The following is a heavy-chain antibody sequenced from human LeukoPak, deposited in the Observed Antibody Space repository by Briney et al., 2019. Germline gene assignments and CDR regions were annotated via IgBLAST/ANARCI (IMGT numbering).Heavy chain of an antibody. D-gene: IGHD4-17*01. CDR2: ISAYNGNT. Sequence: ASVKVSCKASGYTFTSYGISWVRQAPGQGLEWMGWISAYNGNTNYAQKLQGRVTMTTDKSTSTAYMELSSLRSEDTAVYYCARAKEGGYGDYVLGEFDDWGQGTLVTVSS. V-gene: IGHV1-18*01. CDR1: GYTFTSYG. J-gene: IGHJ5*02. CDR3: ARAKEGGYGDYVLGEFDD.